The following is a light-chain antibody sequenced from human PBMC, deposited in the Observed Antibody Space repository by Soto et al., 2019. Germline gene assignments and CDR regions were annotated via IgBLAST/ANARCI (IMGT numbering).Light chain of an antibody. Sequence: QSALSQPRSVSGSPGQSVTTSCTGTSGDVGVFNFVSWYQQHPGKAPKLMIYDVSKRPSGVPDRFSGSKSGNTASLTISGLQAEDEADYYCCSYAGTYTYVFGTGTKLTVL. V-gene: IGLV2-11*01. CDR1: SGDVGVFNF. J-gene: IGLJ1*01. CDR3: CSYAGTYTYV. CDR2: DVS.